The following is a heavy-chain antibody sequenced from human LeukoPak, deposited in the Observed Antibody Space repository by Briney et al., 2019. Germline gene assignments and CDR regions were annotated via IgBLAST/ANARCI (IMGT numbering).Heavy chain of an antibody. D-gene: IGHD3-9*01. CDR1: GYSFTSYW. CDR2: IYPGDSDT. Sequence: HGESLKISCKGSGYSFTSYWIGWVRQMPGKGLEWMGIIYPGDSDTRYSPSFQGQVTISADESISTAYLQWSSLKASDTAMYYCARQPAYYDILTGYPSYGMDVWGKGTTVTVSS. V-gene: IGHV5-51*01. CDR3: ARQPAYYDILTGYPSYGMDV. J-gene: IGHJ6*04.